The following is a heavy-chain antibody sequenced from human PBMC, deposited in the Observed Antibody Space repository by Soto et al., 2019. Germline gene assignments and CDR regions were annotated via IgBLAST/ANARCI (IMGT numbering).Heavy chain of an antibody. D-gene: IGHD4-4*01. CDR1: GFTFNSYW. CDR2: IKQDGSAI. Sequence: EVQLVESGGGLVQPGGSLRLSCAASGFTFNSYWMSWVRQAPGQGLEWVANIKQDGSAINYLDSLRGRFTISRDNGKNSLYLQMNSLRAEDAAVYYCSTGRPRSNWVYFDYWGQGILVAVSS. CDR3: STGRPRSNWVYFDY. J-gene: IGHJ4*02. V-gene: IGHV3-7*01.